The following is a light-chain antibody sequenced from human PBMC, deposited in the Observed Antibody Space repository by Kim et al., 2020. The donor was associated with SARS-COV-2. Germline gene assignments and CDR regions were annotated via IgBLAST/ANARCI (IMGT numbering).Light chain of an antibody. Sequence: LGASVKRTCTLSSGHSSYAIAGHQQQPEKGPRYLMKLNSDGSHSKGDGIPDRFSGSSSGAERYLTISSLQSEDEADYYCQTWGTVVFGGGTQLTVL. V-gene: IGLV4-69*01. CDR3: QTWGTVV. J-gene: IGLJ2*01. CDR2: LNSDGSH. CDR1: SGHSSYA.